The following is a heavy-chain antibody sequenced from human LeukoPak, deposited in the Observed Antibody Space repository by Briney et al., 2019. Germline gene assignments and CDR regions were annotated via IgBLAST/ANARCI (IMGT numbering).Heavy chain of an antibody. D-gene: IGHD4-11*01. Sequence: PSETLSLTCAVYGGSFSGYYWSWIRQPPGKGLEWIGEINHSGSTNYNPSLKSRVTISVDTSKNQFSLKLSSVTAADTAVYYCARRGFRARGPTTLTENDYSNYKYYFDYWGQGTLVTVSS. J-gene: IGHJ4*02. CDR1: GGSFSGYY. CDR2: INHSGST. V-gene: IGHV4-34*01. CDR3: ARRGFRARGPTTLTENDYSNYKYYFDY.